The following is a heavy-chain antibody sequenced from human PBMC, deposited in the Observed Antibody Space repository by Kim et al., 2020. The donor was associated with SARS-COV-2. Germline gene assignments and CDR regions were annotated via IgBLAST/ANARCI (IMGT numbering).Heavy chain of an antibody. CDR3: ARGEYGSGRYGMDV. CDR2: ISSSSSTI. D-gene: IGHD3-10*01. CDR1: GFTFSSYS. V-gene: IGHV3-48*02. Sequence: GSLRLSCAASGFTFSSYSMNWVRQAPGKGLEWVSYISSSSSTIYYADSVNGRFTISRDNAKNSLYLQMNSLRDEDTAVYYCARGEYGSGRYGMDVWGQGTTVTVSS. J-gene: IGHJ6*02.